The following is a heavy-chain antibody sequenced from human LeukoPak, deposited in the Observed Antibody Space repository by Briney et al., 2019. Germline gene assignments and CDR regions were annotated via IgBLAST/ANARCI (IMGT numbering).Heavy chain of an antibody. J-gene: IGHJ6*04. CDR1: GYTFTGYY. D-gene: IGHD3-10*01. V-gene: IGHV1-2*04. CDR3: ARDAGIWFGEANYGVYV. Sequence: VASVKVSCKASGYTFTGYYLHWIRQAPGQGPEWMGRINPNTGGTNYAQKFQGWVTMTRDTSIGTAYLDLGNLKSDDTAVYYCARDAGIWFGEANYGVYVWGKGTTVTVSS. CDR2: INPNTGGT.